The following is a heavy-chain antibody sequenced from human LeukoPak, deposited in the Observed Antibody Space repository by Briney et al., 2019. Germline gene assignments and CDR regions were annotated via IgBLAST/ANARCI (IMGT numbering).Heavy chain of an antibody. CDR3: ARYDKSGPLDY. J-gene: IGHJ4*02. D-gene: IGHD3-22*01. Sequence: PGESLKISCKGSGYSFTSYWIGWVRQMPRKDLEWMGIIYPGDSDTRYSPSFQGQVTISVDKSISTYYLKLSPVKASDTAMYSGARYDKSGPLDYWGERTLVTPSS. CDR1: GYSFTSYW. V-gene: IGHV5-51*01. CDR2: IYPGDSDT.